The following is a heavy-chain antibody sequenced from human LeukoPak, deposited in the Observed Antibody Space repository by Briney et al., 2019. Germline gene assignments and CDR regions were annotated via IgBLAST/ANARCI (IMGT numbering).Heavy chain of an antibody. V-gene: IGHV1-69*05. CDR1: GGTFSSYA. CDR3: ARDGKARYDFRENDC. Sequence: ASVKVSCKASGGTFSSYAISWVRQAPGQGLEWMGGIIPIFGTANYAQKFQGRVTMTTDTSTSTAYMELRSLRSDDTAVYYCARDGKARYDFRENDCWGQGTLVTVSS. J-gene: IGHJ4*02. CDR2: IIPIFGTA. D-gene: IGHD3-3*01.